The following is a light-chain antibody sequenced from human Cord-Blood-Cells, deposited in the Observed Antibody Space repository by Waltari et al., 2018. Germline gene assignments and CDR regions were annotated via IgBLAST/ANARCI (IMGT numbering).Light chain of an antibody. Sequence: DIQMTQSPSSLSASVGDRVTITCRTSQGISNSLAWYQQKPGKAPKLLLYAASRLESGVPSRFSCSGSGTDYTLTISSLQPEDFATYYCQQYYSTPWTFGQGTKVEIK. J-gene: IGKJ1*01. CDR3: QQYYSTPWT. V-gene: IGKV1-NL1*01. CDR2: AAS. CDR1: QGISNS.